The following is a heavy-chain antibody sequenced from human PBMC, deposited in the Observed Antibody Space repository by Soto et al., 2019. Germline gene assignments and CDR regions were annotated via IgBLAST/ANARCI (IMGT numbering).Heavy chain of an antibody. CDR1: GFTFSSYA. Sequence: GGSLRLSCAASGFTFSSYAMSWVRQAPGKGLEWVSAISGGGGSTYYADSVKGRFTISRDNSKNTLYLQMNSLRAEDTAVYYCAKDRKYSSGWYHYWGQGTLVTVSS. J-gene: IGHJ4*02. D-gene: IGHD6-19*01. V-gene: IGHV3-23*01. CDR3: AKDRKYSSGWYHY. CDR2: ISGGGGST.